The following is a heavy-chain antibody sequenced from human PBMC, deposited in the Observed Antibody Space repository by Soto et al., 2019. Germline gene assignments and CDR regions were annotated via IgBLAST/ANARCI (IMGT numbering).Heavy chain of an antibody. J-gene: IGHJ4*02. CDR2: MNPNSGNT. Sequence: QVQLVQSGAEVKKPGASVKVSCKASGYTFTSYDINWVRQAAGQGLEWMGWMNPNSGNTGYAQKFKGRVTMTRDSSIGTAYMELSSLRPEDTAVYYCVGPWNKQWGQGTLVTVSS. V-gene: IGHV1-8*01. CDR1: GYTFTSYD. CDR3: VGPWNKQ. D-gene: IGHD1-1*01.